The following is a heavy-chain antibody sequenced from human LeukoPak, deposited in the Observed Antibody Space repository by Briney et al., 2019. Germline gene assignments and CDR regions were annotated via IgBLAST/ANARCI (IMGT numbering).Heavy chain of an antibody. V-gene: IGHV3-74*01. D-gene: IGHD3-3*01. CDR3: ARGVTMFGLVIKIYNWFDP. CDR1: GFTFSSYW. Sequence: GGSLRLSCAASGFTFSSYWMHWVRQAPGKGLVWVSRINSDGSSTSYADSVKGRFTISRDNAKNTLYLQMNSLRAEDTAVYYCARGVTMFGLVIKIYNWFDPWGQGTLVTVSS. CDR2: INSDGSST. J-gene: IGHJ5*02.